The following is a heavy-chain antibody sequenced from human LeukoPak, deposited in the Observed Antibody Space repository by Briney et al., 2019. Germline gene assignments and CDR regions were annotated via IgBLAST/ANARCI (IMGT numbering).Heavy chain of an antibody. Sequence: SETLSLTCTVSGGSISSYYWSWIRQPAGKGLEWIGRIYTSGSTNYNPSLKSRVTMSVDTSKNQFSLKLSSVTAADTAVYYCARVEWYYDILTGYFPGAFDIWGQGTKVTVSS. CDR1: GGSISSYY. CDR2: IYTSGST. J-gene: IGHJ3*02. D-gene: IGHD3-9*01. V-gene: IGHV4-4*07. CDR3: ARVEWYYDILTGYFPGAFDI.